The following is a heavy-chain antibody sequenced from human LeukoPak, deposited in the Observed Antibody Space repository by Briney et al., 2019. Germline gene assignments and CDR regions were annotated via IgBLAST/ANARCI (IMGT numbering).Heavy chain of an antibody. D-gene: IGHD5-18*01. CDR1: GFTVTNNY. Sequence: GGSLRLSCAVSGFTVTNNYMNWARQAPGKGLEYVSGINSNEGRTYYADSAKGRFTISRDNSKNTVYLQMSSLRAEDTAAYYCVKGQLWFYGMDVWGQGTTVTVSS. CDR2: INSNEGRT. CDR3: VKGQLWFYGMDV. V-gene: IGHV3-64*03. J-gene: IGHJ6*02.